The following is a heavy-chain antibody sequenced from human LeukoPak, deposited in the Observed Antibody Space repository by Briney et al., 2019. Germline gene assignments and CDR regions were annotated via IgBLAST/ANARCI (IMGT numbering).Heavy chain of an antibody. V-gene: IGHV6-1*01. CDR3: ARDPGFKGIAARLDY. CDR1: GDSVSSNSAA. Sequence: SQTLSLTCAISGDSVSSNSAAWDWIRQSPSRGLEWLGRTYYRPKWYNDYAVSVKSRITINPDTSKNQFSLQLNSVTPEDTAVYYCARDPGFKGIAARLDYWGQGTLVTVSS. J-gene: IGHJ4*02. CDR2: TYYRPKWYN. D-gene: IGHD6-6*01.